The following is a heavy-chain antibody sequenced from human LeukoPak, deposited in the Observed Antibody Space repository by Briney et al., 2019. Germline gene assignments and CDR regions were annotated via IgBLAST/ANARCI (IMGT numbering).Heavy chain of an antibody. CDR2: IGAYNGDT. Sequence: SSVKVSCKPSGYTFTSFGISWVRQAPGQGLEWMGWIGAYNGDTNYAQKFQGRVTMTTDTSTSTAYMDLRSLRSDDTAVYYCTRDHCRGDNCPSFDYWGQGTLVTVSS. CDR1: GYTFTSFG. V-gene: IGHV1-18*04. D-gene: IGHD2-15*01. CDR3: TRDHCRGDNCPSFDY. J-gene: IGHJ4*02.